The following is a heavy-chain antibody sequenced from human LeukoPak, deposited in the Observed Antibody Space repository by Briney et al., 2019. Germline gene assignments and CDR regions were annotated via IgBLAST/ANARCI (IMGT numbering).Heavy chain of an antibody. J-gene: IGHJ4*02. CDR2: NWNAGST. CDR1: GFTFDDYA. V-gene: IGHV3-20*04. CDR3: ARDSATYYYDSSGPFDY. Sequence: GGSLRLSCAASGFTFDDYAMSWVRQAPGKGLEWVSGNWNAGSTGYADSVKGRFTISRDNAKNSLYLQMNSLRAEDTAVYYCARDSATYYYDSSGPFDYWGQGTLVTVSS. D-gene: IGHD3-22*01.